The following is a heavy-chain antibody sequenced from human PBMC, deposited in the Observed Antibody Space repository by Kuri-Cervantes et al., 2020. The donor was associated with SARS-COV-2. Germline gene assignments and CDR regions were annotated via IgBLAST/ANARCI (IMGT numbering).Heavy chain of an antibody. J-gene: IGHJ6*02. Sequence: SVKVSCKASGPTFTSSAMQWVRQARGQRLEWIGWIVVGSGNTNYAQKFQERVTITRDMSTSTAYMELSSLRSEDTAVYYCAAPITGTTDYYYYGMDVWGQGTTVTVSS. CDR1: GPTFTSSA. D-gene: IGHD1-7*01. V-gene: IGHV1-58*02. CDR3: AAPITGTTDYYYYGMDV. CDR2: IVVGSGNT.